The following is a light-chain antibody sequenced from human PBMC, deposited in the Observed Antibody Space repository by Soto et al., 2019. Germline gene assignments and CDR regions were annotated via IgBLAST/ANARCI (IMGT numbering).Light chain of an antibody. CDR3: QQLNTFPVN. CDR2: GSS. V-gene: IGKV1-9*01. Sequence: DILLTQSSSVSSAFVGERGTMTCRSGQGIISYLAWYQQTPGKAPKLLIYGSSTLQSGVPSRFSGSGYGTEFTLTISSLQPEDFATYYCQQLNTFPVNCAQGTRLEIK. J-gene: IGKJ5*01. CDR1: QGIISY.